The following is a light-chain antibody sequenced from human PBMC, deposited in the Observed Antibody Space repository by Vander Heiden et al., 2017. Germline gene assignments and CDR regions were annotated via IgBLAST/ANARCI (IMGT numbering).Light chain of an antibody. CDR2: DAS. CDR1: QSISSW. CDR3: QQYNRYSRT. V-gene: IGKV1-5*01. J-gene: IGKJ1*01. Sequence: DIQMTQYPSTRSASVGDRVTITCRASQSISSWLAWYQQKPGKAPKLLIYDASSLQSGVPSRFSGSGSGTYFSLTISSLQSDDFATYYCQQYNRYSRTFGQGTKVEIK.